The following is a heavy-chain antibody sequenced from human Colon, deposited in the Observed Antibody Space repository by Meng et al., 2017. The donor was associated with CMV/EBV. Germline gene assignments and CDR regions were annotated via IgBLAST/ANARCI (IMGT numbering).Heavy chain of an antibody. Sequence: SETLSLTCTLSGGSLSSFYWSWIRQSPGTGLEWIGHFYHSGIINYNPSLKNQATISVDMARNQLSLKLTAVTAADTAVYYCARDYALRRFDYWGQGTLVTVSS. V-gene: IGHV4-59*01. CDR3: ARDYALRRFDY. CDR2: FYHSGII. CDR1: GGSLSSFY. J-gene: IGHJ4*02. D-gene: IGHD2-2*01.